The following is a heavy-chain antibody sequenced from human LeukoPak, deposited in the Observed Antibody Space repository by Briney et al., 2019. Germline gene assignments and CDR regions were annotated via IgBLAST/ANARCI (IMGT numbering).Heavy chain of an antibody. CDR3: AKHDSSGYYYGTFDY. CDR1: GFTFSSYE. V-gene: IGHV3-48*03. CDR2: ISSSGSTI. J-gene: IGHJ4*02. Sequence: GGSLRLSCAASGFTFSSYEMNWVRQAPGKGLEWVSYISSSGSTIYYADSVKGRFTISRDNAKNSLYLQMNSLRAEDTALYYCAKHDSSGYYYGTFDYWGQGALVTVSS. D-gene: IGHD3-22*01.